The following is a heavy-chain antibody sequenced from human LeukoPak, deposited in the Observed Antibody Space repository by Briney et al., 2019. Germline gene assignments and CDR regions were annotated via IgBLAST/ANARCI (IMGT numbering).Heavy chain of an antibody. Sequence: PGGSLRLSCAASGFTVSSNYMSWVRQAPGKGLEWVAVISYDGSNKYYADSVKRRFTISRDNSKNTLYLQMNSLRAEDTAVYYCARDNGDYELDYWGQGTLVTVSS. CDR2: ISYDGSNK. D-gene: IGHD4-17*01. V-gene: IGHV3-30-3*01. J-gene: IGHJ4*02. CDR3: ARDNGDYELDY. CDR1: GFTVSSNY.